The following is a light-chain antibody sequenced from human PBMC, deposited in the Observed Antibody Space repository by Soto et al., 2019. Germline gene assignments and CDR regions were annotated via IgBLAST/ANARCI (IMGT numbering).Light chain of an antibody. J-gene: IGKJ4*01. CDR1: QSINRY. V-gene: IGKV1-39*01. Sequence: DIQMTQSPSSLSASVGDRVTITCRASQSINRYLNWYQQKPGKAPKVLIYAASSLQSGVPSRFSGSGSWTDFTLTISSLQFEDFATYFCQQSNTIPLTFGGGTKVEIK. CDR3: QQSNTIPLT. CDR2: AAS.